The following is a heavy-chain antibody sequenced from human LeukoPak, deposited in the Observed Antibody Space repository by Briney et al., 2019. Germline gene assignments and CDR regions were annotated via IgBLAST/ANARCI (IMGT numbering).Heavy chain of an antibody. CDR2: IIPIFGTA. D-gene: IGHD3-9*01. V-gene: IGHV1-69*05. J-gene: IGHJ3*02. CDR1: GGTFSSYA. Sequence: SVKVSCKASGGTFSSYAISWVRQAPGQGLEWMGRIIPIFGTANYAQKFQGRVTITTGESTSTAYMELSSPRSEDTAVYYCAGDYDILTGYYHDAFDIWGQGTMVTVSS. CDR3: AGDYDILTGYYHDAFDI.